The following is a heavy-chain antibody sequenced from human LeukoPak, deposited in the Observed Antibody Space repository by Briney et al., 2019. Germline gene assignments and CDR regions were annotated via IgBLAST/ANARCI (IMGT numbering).Heavy chain of an antibody. CDR2: IIPIFGTA. CDR3: ARDLSYQLLYLNWFDP. CDR1: GGTFSSYA. V-gene: IGHV1-69*05. Sequence: GASVKVSCKASGGTFSSYAISWVRQAPGQGLEWMGGIIPIFGTANYAQKFQGRVTITTDESTSTAYMELSSLRSEDTAVYYCARDLSYQLLYLNWFDPWGQGTLVTVSS. D-gene: IGHD2-2*02. J-gene: IGHJ5*02.